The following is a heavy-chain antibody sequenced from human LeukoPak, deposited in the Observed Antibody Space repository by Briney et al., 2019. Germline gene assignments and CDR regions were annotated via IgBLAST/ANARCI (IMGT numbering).Heavy chain of an antibody. J-gene: IGHJ6*03. CDR1: GYTFTSYD. D-gene: IGHD1-7*01. CDR3: ARGNNWNYYYYYYYMDV. V-gene: IGHV1-8*03. CDR2: MNPNSGNT. Sequence: ASVKVSSKASGYTFTSYDINWVRQATGQGLEWMGWMNPNSGNTGYAQKFQGRVTITRNTSISTAYMELSSLRSEDTAVYYCARGNNWNYYYYYYYMDVWGKGTTVTVSS.